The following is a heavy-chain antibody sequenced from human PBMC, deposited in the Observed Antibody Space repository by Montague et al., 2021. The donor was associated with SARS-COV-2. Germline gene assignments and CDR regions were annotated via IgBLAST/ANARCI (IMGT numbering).Heavy chain of an antibody. CDR1: GFTFSSYG. CDR3: ARGQQSLYSNYFGGVSPYYFDY. V-gene: IGHV3-33*01. J-gene: IGHJ4*02. D-gene: IGHD4-11*01. CDR2: IWYDGSNK. Sequence: SLRLSCAASGFTFSSYGMHWVRQAPGKGLEWVAVIWYDGSNKYYADSVKGRFTISRDNSKNTLYLQMNSLGAEDTAVYYCARGQQSLYSNYFGGVSPYYFDYWGQGTLVTVSS.